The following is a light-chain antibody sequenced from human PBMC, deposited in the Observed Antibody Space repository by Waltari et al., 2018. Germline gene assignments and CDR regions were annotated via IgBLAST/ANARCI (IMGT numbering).Light chain of an antibody. CDR2: ADN. CDR1: ALPRKY. V-gene: IGLV3-10*01. J-gene: IGLJ3*02. Sequence: SYELTQPPSVSVSPGQTARIACAGDALPRKYVYWYPQKPGQAPKLVIYADNKRPTRIAERFSASSSGTLATLSIGGAQIEDEAEYYGDSTDSTGNLWVFGGGTKVNVL. CDR3: DSTDSTGNLWV.